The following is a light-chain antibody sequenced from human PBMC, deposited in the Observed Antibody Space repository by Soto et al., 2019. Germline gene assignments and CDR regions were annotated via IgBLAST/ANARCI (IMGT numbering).Light chain of an antibody. CDR3: QHYHLWPPFS. J-gene: IGKJ3*01. CDR2: DAS. Sequence: EVVVTQSPATLSVSPGERVALSCRASQSVATYITWYQQKRGQAPRLLIYDASSRATDVPARFSGSGSGTEFTLTITSLQSEDFAVYYCQHYHLWPPFSFGPGTKVDI. CDR1: QSVATY. V-gene: IGKV3-15*01.